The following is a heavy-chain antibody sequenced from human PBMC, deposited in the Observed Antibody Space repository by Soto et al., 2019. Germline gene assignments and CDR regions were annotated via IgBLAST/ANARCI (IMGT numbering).Heavy chain of an antibody. V-gene: IGHV3-74*01. J-gene: IGHJ4*02. Sequence: EVQLVESGGGLVQPGGSLRLSCAASGFTFSSYWMHWVRQAPGKGLVWVSRINSDGSNTSYADSVKGRFTISRDNAKNMLYLQMNSLRAEDTAVYYCARDLTELGYFDYWGQGTLVTVSS. CDR3: ARDLTELGYFDY. D-gene: IGHD7-27*01. CDR1: GFTFSSYW. CDR2: INSDGSNT.